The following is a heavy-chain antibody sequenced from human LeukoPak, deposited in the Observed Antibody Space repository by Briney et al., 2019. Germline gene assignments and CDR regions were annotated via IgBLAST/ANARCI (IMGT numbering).Heavy chain of an antibody. V-gene: IGHV3-9*01. CDR1: GFTFDDYA. Sequence: GGSLRLSCAASGFTFDDYAMHWVRHAPGKGLEWVSGISWNSGSIGYADSVKGRFTISRDNAKNSLYLQMNSLRAEDTALYYCAKAPGYSSSNYYFDYWGQGTLVTVSS. J-gene: IGHJ4*02. CDR2: ISWNSGSI. D-gene: IGHD6-6*01. CDR3: AKAPGYSSSNYYFDY.